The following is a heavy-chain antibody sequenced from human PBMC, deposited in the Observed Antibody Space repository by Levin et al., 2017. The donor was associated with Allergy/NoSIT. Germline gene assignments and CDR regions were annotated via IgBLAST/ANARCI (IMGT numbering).Heavy chain of an antibody. CDR3: ARVKRSYYYYMDV. Sequence: GESLKISCAASGFTFSSYWMSWVRQAPGKGLEWVANIKQDGSEKYYVDSVKGRFTISRDNAKNSLYLQMNSLRAEDTAVYYCARVKRSYYYYMDVWGKGTTVTVSS. J-gene: IGHJ6*03. V-gene: IGHV3-7*01. CDR1: GFTFSSYW. CDR2: IKQDGSEK.